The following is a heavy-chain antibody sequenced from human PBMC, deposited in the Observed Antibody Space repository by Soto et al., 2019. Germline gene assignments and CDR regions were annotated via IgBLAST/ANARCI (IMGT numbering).Heavy chain of an antibody. D-gene: IGHD2-8*02. CDR1: GFICSSYD. Sequence: GGSLRLSCAASGFICSSYDMSWVRQAPGKGLEWVSTILVDGRTFYVDSVKGRFTTSGDSSQNTVYLQMNSLTAGDTALYYCAKATATGGGAFDICGQGTMVT. J-gene: IGHJ3*02. CDR2: ILVDGRT. CDR3: AKATATGGGAFDI. V-gene: IGHV3-23*01.